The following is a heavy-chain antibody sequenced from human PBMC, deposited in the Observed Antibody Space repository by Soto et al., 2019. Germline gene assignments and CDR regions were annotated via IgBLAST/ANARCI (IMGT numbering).Heavy chain of an antibody. CDR1: GGSISSYY. CDR2: IYYSGST. CDR3: ARDLSTSCYACDRGGY. J-gene: IGHJ4*02. Sequence: SETLSLTCTVSGGSISSYYWNWIRQPPGKGLQWIGYIYYSGSTNYNPSLKSRFTISRDNAKNSLYLQMNSLRDEDTAVYYCARDLSTSCYACDRGGYWGQGTLVTVSS. V-gene: IGHV4-59*12. D-gene: IGHD2-2*01.